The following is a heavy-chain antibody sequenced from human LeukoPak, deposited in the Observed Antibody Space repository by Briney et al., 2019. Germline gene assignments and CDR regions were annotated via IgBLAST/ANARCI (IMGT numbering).Heavy chain of an antibody. CDR1: GFTFSSYG. J-gene: IGHJ4*02. D-gene: IGHD3-10*01. CDR3: ARGEGSFYGY. Sequence: GRSLRLSCAASGFTFSSYGMHWVRQAPGKGLEWVAVISYDGSNKHYADSVKGRFTISRDNSKNTLYLQMNSLRAEDTAVYYCARGEGSFYGYWGQGTLVTVSS. V-gene: IGHV3-30*03. CDR2: ISYDGSNK.